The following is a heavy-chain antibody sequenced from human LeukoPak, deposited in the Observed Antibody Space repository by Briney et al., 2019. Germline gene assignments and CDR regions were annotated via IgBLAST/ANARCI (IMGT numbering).Heavy chain of an antibody. D-gene: IGHD3-16*01. CDR3: ARGGLRFFAH. CDR2: VNSDGSTT. Sequence: GGSLRLSCAASGFTFSSYWMYWVRQAPGKGLVWVSRVNSDGSTTSCADSVKGRFTISRDNAKNSLYLQMNSLRAEDTAVYYCARGGLRFFAHWGQGTLVTVSS. V-gene: IGHV3-74*01. CDR1: GFTFSSYW. J-gene: IGHJ5*02.